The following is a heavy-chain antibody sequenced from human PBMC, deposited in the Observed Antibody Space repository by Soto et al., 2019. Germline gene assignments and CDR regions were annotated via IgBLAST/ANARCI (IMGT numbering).Heavy chain of an antibody. CDR2: INDRRST. J-gene: IGHJ5*02. Sequence: SETLSLTCAVYGGAFRGYYLSWIRQPPGKGLEWLGEINDRRSTNYNTTIRSRITISLNASKKEISLRLSTVTAAETAVYCCERERGRYCGGESCYPFGPWGQGALVTVSS. V-gene: IGHV4-34*01. D-gene: IGHD2-15*01. CDR3: ERERGRYCGGESCYPFGP. CDR1: GGAFRGYY.